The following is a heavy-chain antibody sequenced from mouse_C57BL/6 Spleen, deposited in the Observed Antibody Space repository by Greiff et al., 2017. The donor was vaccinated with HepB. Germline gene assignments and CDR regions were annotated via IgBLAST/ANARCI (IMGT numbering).Heavy chain of an antibody. D-gene: IGHD4-1*01. CDR1: GYAFSSSW. CDR3: ARSLTGRDYFDY. CDR2: IYPGDGDT. J-gene: IGHJ2*01. Sequence: ESGHELVKPGASVKISCKASGYAFSSSWMNWVKQRPGKGLEWIGRIYPGDGDTNYNGKFKGKATLTADKSSSTAYMQLSSLTSEDSAVYFCARSLTGRDYFDYWGQGTTLTVSS. V-gene: IGHV1-82*01.